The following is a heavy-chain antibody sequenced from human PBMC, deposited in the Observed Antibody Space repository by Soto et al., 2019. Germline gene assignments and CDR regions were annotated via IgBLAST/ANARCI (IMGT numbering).Heavy chain of an antibody. V-gene: IGHV1-8*01. J-gene: IGHJ6*02. CDR2: MNPNSGNT. CDR1: GYTFTSYD. Sequence: ASVKVSCKASGYTFTSYDINWVRQATGQGLEWMGWMNPNSGNTGYAQKFQGRVTVTRNTSISTAYMELSSLRSEDTAVYYCARGLGNFMFLGGGGYYYGRAVGGQGPTVTVS. D-gene: IGHD3-16*01. CDR3: ARGLGNFMFLGGGGYYYGRAV.